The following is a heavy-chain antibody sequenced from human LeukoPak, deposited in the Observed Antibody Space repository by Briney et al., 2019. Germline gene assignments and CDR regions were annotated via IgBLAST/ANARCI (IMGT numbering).Heavy chain of an antibody. J-gene: IGHJ4*02. CDR2: IIPIFGTA. CDR3: ARGDYGDYHY. Sequence: ASVKVSCKASGGTFSSYAISWVRQAPGQGLEWMGGIIPIFGTANYAQKFQGRVTITADESTSTAYMELRSLRSDDTAVYYCARGDYGDYHYWGQGTLVTVSS. CDR1: GGTFSSYA. V-gene: IGHV1-69*13. D-gene: IGHD4-17*01.